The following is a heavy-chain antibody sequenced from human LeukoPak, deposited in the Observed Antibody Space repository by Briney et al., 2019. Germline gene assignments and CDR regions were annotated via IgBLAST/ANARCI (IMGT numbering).Heavy chain of an antibody. CDR1: GFTFSGSA. D-gene: IGHD2-15*01. Sequence: PGGSLKLSRVASGFTFSGSAVHWVRQSSGKGLEWVGHIDKKDNLYATAYAESVKGRFTISRDDSKDTAFLHMDSLKTEDTALYYCTRDRGTYYWFDPWGQGTLISVSS. J-gene: IGHJ5*02. V-gene: IGHV3-73*01. CDR3: TRDRGTYYWFDP. CDR2: IDKKDNLYAT.